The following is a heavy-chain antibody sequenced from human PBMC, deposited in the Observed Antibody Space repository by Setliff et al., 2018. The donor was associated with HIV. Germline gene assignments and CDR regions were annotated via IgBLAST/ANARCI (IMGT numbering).Heavy chain of an antibody. CDR3: ARDFGGYCSSMSCPGLFDP. CDR2: IIPISGTA. V-gene: IGHV1-69*05. Sequence: SVKVSCKASGYTFTSYIMSWVRQAPGQGLEWMGGIIPISGTANYAQKFQGRVTITTDESTSTAYMELSGLRSEDTAVYYCARDFGGYCSSMSCPGLFDPWGQGTLVTVSS. CDR1: GYTFTSYI. J-gene: IGHJ5*02. D-gene: IGHD2-2*01.